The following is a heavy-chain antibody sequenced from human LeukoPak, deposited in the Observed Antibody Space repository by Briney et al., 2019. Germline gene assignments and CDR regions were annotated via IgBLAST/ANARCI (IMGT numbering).Heavy chain of an antibody. CDR1: GFTFSSYW. D-gene: IGHD3-16*01. CDR3: ARSPGLGDYYGMDV. J-gene: IGHJ6*02. Sequence: GGSLRLSCAASGFTFSSYWMSWVRQAPGKGREWVANIKQDGSEKYYVDSVKGRFTISRDNAKNSLYLQMNSLRAEDTAVYYCARSPGLGDYYGMDVWGQGTTVTVSS. CDR2: IKQDGSEK. V-gene: IGHV3-7*01.